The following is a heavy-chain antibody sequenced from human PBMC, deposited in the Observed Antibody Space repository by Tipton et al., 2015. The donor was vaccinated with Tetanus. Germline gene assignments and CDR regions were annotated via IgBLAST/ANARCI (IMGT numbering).Heavy chain of an antibody. CDR1: GGSITSYY. V-gene: IGHV4-59*13. CDR3: ARIGWPENNKPGFDI. Sequence: TLSLTCNVSGGSITSYYWSWIRQRPGRGLEWVGYVHYTGKDNYSPSLRSRVTLSVDTSKNQFSLQMSSVTAADTAVYYCARIGWPENNKPGFDIWGQGTMVTVSS. CDR2: VHYTGKD. J-gene: IGHJ3*02. D-gene: IGHD1/OR15-1a*01.